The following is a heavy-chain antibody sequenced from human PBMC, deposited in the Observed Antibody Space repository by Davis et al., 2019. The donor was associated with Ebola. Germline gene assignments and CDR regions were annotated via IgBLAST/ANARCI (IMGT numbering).Heavy chain of an antibody. J-gene: IGHJ5*02. CDR3: ARDPGYCSGGSCSNWFDP. Sequence: GRFTISRDNAKNSLYLQMNSLRAEDTAVYYCARDPGYCSGGSCSNWFDPWGQGTLVTVSS. V-gene: IGHV3-11*06. D-gene: IGHD2-15*01.